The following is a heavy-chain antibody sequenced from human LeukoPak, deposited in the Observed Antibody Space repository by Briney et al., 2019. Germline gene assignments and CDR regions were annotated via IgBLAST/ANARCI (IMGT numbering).Heavy chain of an antibody. CDR2: SSA. V-gene: IGHV3-23*01. J-gene: IGHJ4*02. CDR1: GFIFATSG. CDR3: AKRDGRYFDS. Sequence: GGSLRLSCAASGFIFATSGMHWVRQAPGKGLEWLGSSAQHADSVKGRFTISRDNSNNTLIPQMNSLRAEDTAVYFCAKRDGRYFDSWGQGTLVTVSS. D-gene: IGHD5-24*01.